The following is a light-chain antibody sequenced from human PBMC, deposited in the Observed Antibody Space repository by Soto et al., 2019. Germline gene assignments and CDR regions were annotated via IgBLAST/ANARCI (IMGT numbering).Light chain of an antibody. Sequence: DNQKTQAASFLSADVGYRLTITYRASQGLSSSLAWYQQRPGKAPQLLIYPASTLQSGVPARFRGSGSGTECTLRISSVQFERFATYSGQQLNGSSWTFGGGTKVDIK. CDR1: QGLSSS. CDR2: PAS. V-gene: IGKV1-9*01. J-gene: IGKJ4*01. CDR3: QQLNGSSWT.